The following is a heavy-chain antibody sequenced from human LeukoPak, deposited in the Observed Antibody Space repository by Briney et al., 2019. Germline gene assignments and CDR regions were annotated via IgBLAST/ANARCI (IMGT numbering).Heavy chain of an antibody. V-gene: IGHV3-48*04. J-gene: IGHJ4*02. CDR1: GFTLSSHS. Sequence: GGSLRLSCAAYGFTLSSHSMNWVRQAPGKGLEWVSYISRSGSSIYYADSVRGRFTISRDNTKNSLYLQMSSMRAEDTAFYYCARDPSGSYHSPFDYWGQGTLVTVSS. D-gene: IGHD1-26*01. CDR3: ARDPSGSYHSPFDY. CDR2: ISRSGSSI.